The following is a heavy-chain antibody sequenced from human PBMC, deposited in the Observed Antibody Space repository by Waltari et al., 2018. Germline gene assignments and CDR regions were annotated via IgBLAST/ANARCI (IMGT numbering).Heavy chain of an antibody. J-gene: IGHJ4*02. CDR1: GYTFTSYD. CDR3: ARRIGYSGSYQFDY. V-gene: IGHV1-8*03. Sequence: QVQLVQSGAEVKKPGASVKVSCKASGYTFTSYDINWVRQATGQGLEWMGGMNPNSGNTGYAQKFQGRVTITRNTSISTAYMELSSLRSEDTAVYYCARRIGYSGSYQFDYCGQGTLVTVSS. D-gene: IGHD1-26*01. CDR2: MNPNSGNT.